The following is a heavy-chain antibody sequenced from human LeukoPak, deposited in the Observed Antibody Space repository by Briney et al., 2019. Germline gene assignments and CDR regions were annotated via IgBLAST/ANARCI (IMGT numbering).Heavy chain of an antibody. D-gene: IGHD1-14*01. J-gene: IGHJ4*02. Sequence: PGGSLLLSCAASGFTFSSYAMHWVRQAPGKGLKWVAVISYDGSNKYYADSVKGRFTISRDNSKNTLYLQMNSLRAEDTAVYYCARVYKKRYYFDYWGQGTLDTVSS. CDR2: ISYDGSNK. V-gene: IGHV3-30-3*01. CDR3: ARVYKKRYYFDY. CDR1: GFTFSSYA.